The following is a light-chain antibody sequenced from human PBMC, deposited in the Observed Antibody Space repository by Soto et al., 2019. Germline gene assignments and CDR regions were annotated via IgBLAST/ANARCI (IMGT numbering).Light chain of an antibody. CDR1: QSITSC. CDR3: QQYYSYSLT. CDR2: KAS. Sequence: DIQMTQSPSTLSASVGDRVTITCRASQSITSCLAWYQQKPGKAPKLLIYKASSLESGVPSRFGSGGSGTQFPLTISSLQPDDFATYYCQQYYSYSLTFGGGPKVEIK. V-gene: IGKV1-5*03. J-gene: IGKJ4*01.